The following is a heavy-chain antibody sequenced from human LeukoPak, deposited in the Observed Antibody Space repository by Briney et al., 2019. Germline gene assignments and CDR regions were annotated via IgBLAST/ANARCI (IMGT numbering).Heavy chain of an antibody. V-gene: IGHV3-15*01. D-gene: IGHD3-22*01. J-gene: IGHJ6*02. Sequence: GGSLRLSCAASGFTFSSYAMSWVRQAPGKGLEWVGRIKSKTDGGTTDYAAPVKGRFTISRDDSKNTLYLQMNSLKTEDTAVYYCTTDSSGYPYGMDVWGQGTTVTVSS. CDR3: TTDSSGYPYGMDV. CDR1: GFTFSSYA. CDR2: IKSKTDGGTT.